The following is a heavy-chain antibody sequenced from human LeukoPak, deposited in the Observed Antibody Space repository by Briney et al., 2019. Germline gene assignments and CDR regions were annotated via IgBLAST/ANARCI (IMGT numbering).Heavy chain of an antibody. CDR2: IYYSGST. CDR3: AREVGDQLLPGRYYYYYMDV. J-gene: IGHJ6*03. CDR1: GGSISSSSYY. D-gene: IGHD2-2*01. Sequence: SETLSLTCTVSGGSISSSSYYWGWIRQPPGKGLEWIGSIYYSGSTYYNPSLKSRVTISVDTSKNQFSLKLSSVTAADTAVYYCAREVGDQLLPGRYYYYYMDVWGKGTTVTVSS. V-gene: IGHV4-39*02.